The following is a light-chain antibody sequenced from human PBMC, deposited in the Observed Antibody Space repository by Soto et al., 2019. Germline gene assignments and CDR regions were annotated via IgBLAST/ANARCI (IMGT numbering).Light chain of an antibody. CDR3: TSYAGSNNFVV. V-gene: IGLV2-8*01. Sequence: VLTQPPSASGSPGQSVTISCTGTSSDVGGYNYVSWSQQHPGKAPKLMIYEVSKRPSGVPDRFSGSKSGNTASLTVSGLQAEDEADYYCTSYAGSNNFVVFGGGTQLTVL. CDR2: EVS. CDR1: SSDVGGYNY. J-gene: IGLJ2*01.